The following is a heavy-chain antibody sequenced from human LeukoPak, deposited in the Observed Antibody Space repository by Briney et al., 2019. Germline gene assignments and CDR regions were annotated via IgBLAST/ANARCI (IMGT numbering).Heavy chain of an antibody. CDR2: INAYNGNT. D-gene: IGHD2-15*01. J-gene: IGHJ4*02. V-gene: IGHV1-18*01. Sequence: ASVKVSCKASGYTFTSYDINRVRQAPGQGLEWMGWINAYNGNTNYSQNFQGRVTMTTDTSTTTAYMELRSLRSDDTADYYCMRVPELPDYWGQGTLVTVSS. CDR1: GYTFTSYD. CDR3: MRVPELPDY.